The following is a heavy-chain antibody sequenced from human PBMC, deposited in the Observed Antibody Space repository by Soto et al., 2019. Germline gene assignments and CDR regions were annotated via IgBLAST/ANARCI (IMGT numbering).Heavy chain of an antibody. D-gene: IGHD3-3*01. CDR3: ARGLGLEWLPLSDY. CDR2: IIPIFGTA. CDR1: GGTISSYA. Sequence: QVQLVQSGAEVKKPGSSVKVSCKASGGTISSYAISWVRQAPGQGLEWMGGIIPIFGTANYAQKFQGRVTITADESTSTADMELSSLRSEDTAVYYCARGLGLEWLPLSDYWGQGTLVTVSS. J-gene: IGHJ4*02. V-gene: IGHV1-69*01.